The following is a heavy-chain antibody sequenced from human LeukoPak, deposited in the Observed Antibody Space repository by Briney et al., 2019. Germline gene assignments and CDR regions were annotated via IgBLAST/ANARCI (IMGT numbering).Heavy chain of an antibody. V-gene: IGHV3-30*04. CDR1: GFTFSSYA. CDR2: ISYDGSNK. D-gene: IGHD2-15*01. Sequence: PGGSLRLSCAASGFTFSSYAMHWVRQAPGKGLEWVAVISYDGSNKYYADSVKGRFTISRDNSKNTLHLQMNSLRAEDTAVYYCARDYCSGGSCYSGGLRLSDYWGQGTLVTVSS. CDR3: ARDYCSGGSCYSGGLRLSDY. J-gene: IGHJ4*02.